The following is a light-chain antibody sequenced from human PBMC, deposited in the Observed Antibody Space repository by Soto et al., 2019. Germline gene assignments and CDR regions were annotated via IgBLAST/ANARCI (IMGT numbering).Light chain of an antibody. CDR2: EVS. V-gene: IGLV2-8*01. CDR1: SSDVGGYNY. J-gene: IGLJ2*01. CDR3: SSYAGSNNVI. Sequence: ALTQPPSASGSPGQSVTISCTGTSSDVGGYNYVSWYQQHPGKAPKLMIYEVSKRPSGVPDRFSGSKSGNTASLTVSGLQAEDEAGYYCSSYAGSNNVIFGGGTQLTVL.